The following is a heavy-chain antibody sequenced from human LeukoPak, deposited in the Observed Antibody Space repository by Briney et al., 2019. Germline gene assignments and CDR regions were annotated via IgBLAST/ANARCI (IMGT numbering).Heavy chain of an antibody. J-gene: IGHJ4*02. CDR1: GFTFSSYA. D-gene: IGHD2-2*01. Sequence: GGSLRLSCAASGFTFSSYAMTWVRQAPGKGLEWVSYISSSSSTIYYADSVKGRFTISRDNAKNSLYLQMNSLRAEDTAVYYCARVAMQLGVPAAPYYFDYWGQGTLVTVSS. CDR3: ARVAMQLGVPAAPYYFDY. V-gene: IGHV3-48*01. CDR2: ISSSSSTI.